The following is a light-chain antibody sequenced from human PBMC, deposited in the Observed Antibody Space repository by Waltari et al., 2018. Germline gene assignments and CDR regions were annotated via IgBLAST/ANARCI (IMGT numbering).Light chain of an antibody. CDR3: YSYTSSSTFV. J-gene: IGLJ2*01. CDR1: SSDVGSYTY. V-gene: IGLV2-14*03. Sequence: QSALTQPAPVSGSPGQSIPISCPGTSSDVGSYTYVSWYQQHPGKAPKLMIYDVSKRPSGVSTRFSASKSGNTASLTISGLQAEDEADYYCYSYTSSSTFVFGGGTKLTVL. CDR2: DVS.